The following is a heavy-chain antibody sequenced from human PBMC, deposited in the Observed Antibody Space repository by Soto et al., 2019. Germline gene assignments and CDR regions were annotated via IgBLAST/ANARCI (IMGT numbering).Heavy chain of an antibody. CDR2: ISTSGNTI. J-gene: IGHJ1*01. D-gene: IGHD3-22*01. CDR1: GFTFSSYE. Sequence: PGGTLRLSCAASGFTFSSYEMNWVRQAPGQGQEWVSYISTSGNTIHYADSVKGRFTISSDNGKNSLYLQMHSLRAEDTAVSYCARASEYYDSSGYQGCWGQGALVTVSS. V-gene: IGHV3-48*03. CDR3: ARASEYYDSSGYQGC.